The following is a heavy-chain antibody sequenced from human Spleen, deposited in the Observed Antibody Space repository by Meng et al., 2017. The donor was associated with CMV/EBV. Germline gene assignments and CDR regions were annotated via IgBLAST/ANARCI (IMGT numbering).Heavy chain of an antibody. V-gene: IGHV1-18*01. D-gene: IGHD2-2*01. Sequence: ASVKVSCKASGGTFSSFAISWVRQAPGQGLEWMGWISAYNGNTNYAQKLQGRVTMTTDTSTSTAYMELRSLRSDDTAVYYCARRGRYCSNTRCSDFDYWGQGALVTVSS. CDR2: ISAYNGNT. J-gene: IGHJ4*02. CDR3: ARRGRYCSNTRCSDFDY. CDR1: GGTFSSFA.